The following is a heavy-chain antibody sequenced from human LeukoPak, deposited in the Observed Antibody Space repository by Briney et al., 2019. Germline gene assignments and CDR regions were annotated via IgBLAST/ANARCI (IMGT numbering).Heavy chain of an antibody. CDR3: ARDKAQDSVYYGMDV. D-gene: IGHD6-6*01. J-gene: IGHJ6*02. CDR1: GFTFSSYS. CDR2: ISSGSNYI. V-gene: IGHV3-21*06. Sequence: GSLRLSCAASGFTFSSYSMVWVRQAPGKGLEWVSSISSGSNYIYYADSVKGRFTISRDNARTSLYLQMNSLRAEDTAVYYCARDKAQDSVYYGMDVWGQGTTVTASS.